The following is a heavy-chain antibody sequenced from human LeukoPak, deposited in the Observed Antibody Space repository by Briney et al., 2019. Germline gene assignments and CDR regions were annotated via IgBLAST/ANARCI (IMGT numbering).Heavy chain of an antibody. CDR2: INHSGST. Sequence: SETLSLTCAVYGGSFSGYYWSWIRQPPGEGLEWIGEINHSGSTNYNPSLKSRVTISVDTSKNQFSLKLSSVTAADTAVYYCARGSSSSPAVAGEYYFDYWGQGTLVTVSS. V-gene: IGHV4-34*01. D-gene: IGHD6-19*01. J-gene: IGHJ4*02. CDR3: ARGSSSSPAVAGEYYFDY. CDR1: GGSFSGYY.